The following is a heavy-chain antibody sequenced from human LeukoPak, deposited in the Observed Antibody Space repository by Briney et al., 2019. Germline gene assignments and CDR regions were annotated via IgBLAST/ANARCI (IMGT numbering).Heavy chain of an antibody. V-gene: IGHV3-74*01. CDR3: AREPENYDFWSGYPYYYYYGMDV. CDR2: INSDGSST. D-gene: IGHD3-3*01. CDR1: GFTFSSYW. J-gene: IGHJ6*02. Sequence: GGSLRLSCAASGFTFSSYWMHWVRQAPGKGLVWVSRINSDGSSTSYADSVKGRFTISRDNAKNTLYLQMNSLRAEDTAVYYCAREPENYDFWSGYPYYYYYGMDVRGQGTTVTVSS.